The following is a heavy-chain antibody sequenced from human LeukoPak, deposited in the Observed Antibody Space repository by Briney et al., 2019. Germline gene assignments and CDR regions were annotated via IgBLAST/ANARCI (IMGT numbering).Heavy chain of an antibody. D-gene: IGHD5-18*01. V-gene: IGHV3-7*03. CDR1: GFTFSSYW. J-gene: IGHJ6*02. CDR2: IKQDGSEK. CDR3: ARSNSYGYVRTMDV. Sequence: GGSLRLSCAASGFTFSSYWMSWVRQAPGKGPEWVANIKQDGSEKYYVDSVKGRFTISRDNAKNSPYLQMNSLRAEDTAVYYCARSNSYGYVRTMDVWGQGTTVTVSS.